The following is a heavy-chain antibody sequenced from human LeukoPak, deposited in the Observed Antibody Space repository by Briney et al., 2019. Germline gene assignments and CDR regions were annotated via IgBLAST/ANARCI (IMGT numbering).Heavy chain of an antibody. V-gene: IGHV3-21*01. CDR3: ARAMDV. J-gene: IGHJ6*02. Sequence: PGGSLRLSCAASGFTFSSYSINWVRQAPGKGLEWVSSISSSSSYISYADSVKGRFTISRDNAKNSLYPQMNSLRAEDTAVYYCARAMDVWGQGTTVTVSS. CDR2: ISSSSSYI. CDR1: GFTFSSYS.